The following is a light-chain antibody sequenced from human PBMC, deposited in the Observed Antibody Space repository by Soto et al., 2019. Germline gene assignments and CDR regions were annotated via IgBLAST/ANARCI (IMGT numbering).Light chain of an antibody. V-gene: IGKV4-1*01. CDR1: QSVLYSSNNKNY. J-gene: IGKJ3*01. CDR2: WAS. CDR3: QQFFSIPFT. Sequence: DIVMTQSPDSLAVSLGERATINCKSSQSVLYSSNNKNYLAWYQHKPGQPPKLLISWASTRQSGVPDRFSGSGSGTDFSLTISSLQAEDVAVYYCQQFFSIPFTFGPGTKVDIK.